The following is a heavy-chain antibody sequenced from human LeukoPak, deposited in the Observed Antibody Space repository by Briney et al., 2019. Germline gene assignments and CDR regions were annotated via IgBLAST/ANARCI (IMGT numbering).Heavy chain of an antibody. Sequence: SVKVSCKASGGTFSSYAISWVRQAPGQGLEWMGGSIPIFGTANYAQKFPGRVTITADESTSTAYMELSRLRSEDTAVYYCGGSGDRPVGVIPLVPDYWGQGTLVTVSS. CDR2: SIPIFGTA. J-gene: IGHJ4*02. D-gene: IGHD6-13*01. V-gene: IGHV1-69*13. CDR1: GGTFSSYA. CDR3: GGSGDRPVGVIPLVPDY.